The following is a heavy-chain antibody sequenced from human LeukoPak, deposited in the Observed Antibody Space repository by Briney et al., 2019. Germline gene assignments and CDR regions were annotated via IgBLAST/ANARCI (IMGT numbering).Heavy chain of an antibody. Sequence: SETLSLTCAVYGGSFSGYYWSWIRQPPGKGLEWIGEINHSGSTNYNPSLKSRVTISVDTSKNQFSLKLSSVTAADTAVYYCARHPGYYYYYMDVWGKGTTVTISS. V-gene: IGHV4-34*01. CDR2: INHSGST. J-gene: IGHJ6*03. CDR1: GGSFSGYY. CDR3: ARHPGYYYYYMDV.